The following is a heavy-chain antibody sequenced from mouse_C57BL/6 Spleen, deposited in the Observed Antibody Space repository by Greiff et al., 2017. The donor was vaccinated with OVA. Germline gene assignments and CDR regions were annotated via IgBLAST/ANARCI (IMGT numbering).Heavy chain of an antibody. CDR1: GYTFTDYE. CDR3: TRDGSSLYYSDY. J-gene: IGHJ2*01. CDR2: IDPETGGT. V-gene: IGHV1-15*01. D-gene: IGHD1-1*01. Sequence: QVQLKESGAELVRPGASVTLSCKASGYTFTDYEMHWVKQTPVHGLEWIGAIDPETGGTAYNQKFKGKAILTADKSSSTAYMELRSLTSEDSAVYYCTRDGSSLYYSDYWGQGTTLTVSS.